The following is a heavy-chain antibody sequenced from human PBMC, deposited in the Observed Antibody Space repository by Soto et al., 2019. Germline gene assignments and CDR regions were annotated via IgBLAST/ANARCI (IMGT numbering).Heavy chain of an antibody. J-gene: IGHJ5*02. Sequence: SETLSRTCTVSGGCISSGDYYWSWIRQPPGKGLEWIGYIYYTGSTYYNPSLQSRVTTSVDTSKNQFSLKLSSVTAADTAVYSCARERITVLRRFDRWRKGTLVSVSS. D-gene: IGHD3-3*01. CDR1: GGCISSGDYY. CDR2: IYYTGST. V-gene: IGHV4-30-4*01. CDR3: ARERITVLRRFDR.